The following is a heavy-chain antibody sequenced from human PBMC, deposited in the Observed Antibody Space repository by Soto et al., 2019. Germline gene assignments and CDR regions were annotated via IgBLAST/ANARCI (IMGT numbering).Heavy chain of an antibody. V-gene: IGHV3-30*18. CDR3: AKDIRPVVVAAPFDY. CDR2: ISYDGSNK. Sequence: QVQLVESGGGVVQPGRSLRLSCAASGFTFSSYGMHWVRQAPGKGLEWVAIISYDGSNKYYADSVEGRFTISRDNSKNALYLQMNSLRAEDTDVYYCAKDIRPVVVAAPFDYWGQGPLVTVSS. D-gene: IGHD2-15*01. CDR1: GFTFSSYG. J-gene: IGHJ4*02.